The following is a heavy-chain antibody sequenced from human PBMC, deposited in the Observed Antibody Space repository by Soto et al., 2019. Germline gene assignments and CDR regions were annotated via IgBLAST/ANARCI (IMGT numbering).Heavy chain of an antibody. CDR3: ARVLLQTRPQTYGDYVDYYYYMDV. Sequence: QVQLVQSGAEVKKPGASVKVSCKASGYTFTSYGISWVRQAPGQGLEWMGWISAYNGNTNYAQKLQGRVTMTTDTSTSTAYMELRSLRSDDTAVYYCARVLLQTRPQTYGDYVDYYYYMDVCGKGTTVTVSS. CDR1: GYTFTSYG. CDR2: ISAYNGNT. V-gene: IGHV1-18*01. J-gene: IGHJ6*03. D-gene: IGHD4-17*01.